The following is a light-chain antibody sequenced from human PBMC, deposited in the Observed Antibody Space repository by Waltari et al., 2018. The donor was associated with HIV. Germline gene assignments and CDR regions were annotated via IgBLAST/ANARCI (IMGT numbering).Light chain of an antibody. CDR2: DVG. V-gene: IGLV2-11*01. CDR1: SSDVGGYDF. Sequence: QSALTQPRSVSGSPGQSVTISCIGTSSDVGGYDFVPWYQQHPGKAPKLMIYDVGKRPSGVPARFSGSKSGNTASLTISGLQAEDEADYFCCSYAGNFFVFGTGTQVSVL. J-gene: IGLJ1*01. CDR3: CSYAGNFFV.